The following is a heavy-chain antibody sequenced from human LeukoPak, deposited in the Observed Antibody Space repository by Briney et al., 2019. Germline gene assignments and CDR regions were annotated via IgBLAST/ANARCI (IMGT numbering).Heavy chain of an antibody. J-gene: IGHJ4*02. CDR3: AREDGYCRGGSCYSAGSFDY. CDR1: GFTFSSYA. D-gene: IGHD2-15*01. V-gene: IGHV3-30-3*01. Sequence: GGSLRLSCAASGFTFSSYAMHWVRQAPGKGLEWVAVISYDGSNKYYADSVKGGFTLSRDNSKNTLYLQMHSLRAEATAVYYCAREDGYCRGGSCYSAGSFDYWGQGTLVTVSS. CDR2: ISYDGSNK.